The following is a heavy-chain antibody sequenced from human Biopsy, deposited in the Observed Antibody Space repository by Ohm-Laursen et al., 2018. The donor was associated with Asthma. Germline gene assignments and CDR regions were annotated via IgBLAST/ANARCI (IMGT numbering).Heavy chain of an antibody. J-gene: IGHJ6*02. Sequence: SLRLSCSAPGFSFNSYGMHWVRQAPGKGLEWVAVISYDGSKKEYGDSVKGRFTISRDNSKDTVYLQMNSLRAEDTAVYYCAKGRYKWNDGYYGLDVWGQGTTVTVS. CDR2: ISYDGSKK. D-gene: IGHD1-20*01. CDR3: AKGRYKWNDGYYGLDV. V-gene: IGHV3-30*18. CDR1: GFSFNSYG.